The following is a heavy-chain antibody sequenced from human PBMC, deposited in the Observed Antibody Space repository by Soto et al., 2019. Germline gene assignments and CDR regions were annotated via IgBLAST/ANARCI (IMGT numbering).Heavy chain of an antibody. Sequence: EVQLLESGGGLVQPGGSLRLSCAASGFTFSSYALSWVRQAPGKGLEWVSSISNSGSTTYSADSVKGRFTLSRDNSKNTLNLQMNSLRADDTAIYYCAKDTAPLSSGDAFDMWCEGTMVTVSS. J-gene: IGHJ3*02. CDR2: ISNSGSTT. V-gene: IGHV3-23*01. D-gene: IGHD3-22*01. CDR1: GFTFSSYA. CDR3: AKDTAPLSSGDAFDM.